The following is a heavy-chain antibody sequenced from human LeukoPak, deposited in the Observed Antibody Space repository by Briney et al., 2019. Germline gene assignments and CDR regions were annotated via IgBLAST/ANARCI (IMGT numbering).Heavy chain of an antibody. CDR1: GFTFDIYA. D-gene: IGHD3-3*01. V-gene: IGHV3-9*01. CDR2: ICWNRGST. J-gene: IGHJ4*02. CDR3: ARGINDYDFWSGLDY. Sequence: GGSLRLSCAASGFTFDIYAMRWVREAPRKGLERGSSICWNRGSTGYADSVKGRFTISRDNAKHSLYVQMNSLRAEDTALYYCARGINDYDFWSGLDYWGQGTLVTASS.